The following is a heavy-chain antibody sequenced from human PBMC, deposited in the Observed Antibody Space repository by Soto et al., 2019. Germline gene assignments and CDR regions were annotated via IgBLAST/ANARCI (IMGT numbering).Heavy chain of an antibody. Sequence: GGSLRLSCAASGFTFSDYYMSWIRQAPGKGLEWVSYISSSGSTIYYADSVKGRFTISRDNAKNSLYLQMNSLRAEDTAVYYCARVELRVEMARLDVWGQATTVTVS. D-gene: IGHD1-26*01. CDR1: GFTFSDYY. CDR3: ARVELRVEMARLDV. V-gene: IGHV3-11*01. J-gene: IGHJ6*02. CDR2: ISSSGSTI.